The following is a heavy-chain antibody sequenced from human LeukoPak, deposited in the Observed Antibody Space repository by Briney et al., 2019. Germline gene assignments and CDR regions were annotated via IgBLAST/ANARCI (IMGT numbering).Heavy chain of an antibody. Sequence: GGSLRLSCAASGFTFSSYAMNWVRQAPGKGLEWVSGISGRGGSTYYADSVNGRFSISRDNSKNTLYLQMNSLRAEDTAVYYCAKEATGYNYGPFDNWGQGTLVTVSS. CDR1: GFTFSSYA. J-gene: IGHJ4*02. D-gene: IGHD5-18*01. CDR2: ISGRGGST. CDR3: AKEATGYNYGPFDN. V-gene: IGHV3-23*01.